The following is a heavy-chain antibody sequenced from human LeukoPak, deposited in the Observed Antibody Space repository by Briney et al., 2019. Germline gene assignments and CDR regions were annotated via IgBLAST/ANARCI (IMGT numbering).Heavy chain of an antibody. V-gene: IGHV3-49*04. Sequence: RSLRPSCTLSGFIPAVDATSWVRHAPEEGQGWGGFISRKASGGTTDHAASVKGRFTISRDDSKSLAYLQMSSLKTEDTAVYYCNRGLESSTGPDYWGQGTLVTVSS. CDR2: ISRKASGGTT. J-gene: IGHJ4*02. CDR3: NRGLESSTGPDY. D-gene: IGHD1-1*01. CDR1: GFIPAVDA.